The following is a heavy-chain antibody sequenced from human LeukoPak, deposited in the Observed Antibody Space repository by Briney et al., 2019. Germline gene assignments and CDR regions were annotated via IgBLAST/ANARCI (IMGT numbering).Heavy chain of an antibody. CDR1: GGSFSGYY. CDR2: INHSGST. D-gene: IGHD1-26*01. CDR3: ARGRGGATIY. J-gene: IGHJ4*02. Sequence: PSETLSLTCAVYGGSFSGYYLSWIRQPPGKGLEWIAEINHSGSTNYNPSLKSRVTISVDTSKNQFSLKLSSVTAGDTAVYYCARGRGGATIYWGQGTLVTVSS. V-gene: IGHV4-34*01.